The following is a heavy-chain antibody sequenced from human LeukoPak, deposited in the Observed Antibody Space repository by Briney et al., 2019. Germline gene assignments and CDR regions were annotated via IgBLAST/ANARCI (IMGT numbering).Heavy chain of an antibody. J-gene: IGHJ6*03. Sequence: GGSLRLSCAASGFTFSSYGMHWVRQAPGKGLEWVAFIRYDGSNKYYADSVKGRFTISRDNSKNTLYLQMNSLRAEDTAVYCCAKDGYTRGVYYYYYYYMDVWGKGTTVTISS. CDR2: IRYDGSNK. CDR3: AKDGYTRGVYYYYYYYMDV. CDR1: GFTFSSYG. D-gene: IGHD3-10*01. V-gene: IGHV3-30*02.